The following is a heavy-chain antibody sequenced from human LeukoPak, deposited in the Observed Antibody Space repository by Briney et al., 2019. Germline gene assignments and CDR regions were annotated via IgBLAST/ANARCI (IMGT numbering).Heavy chain of an antibody. CDR3: ARVSSGWGGLDY. D-gene: IGHD6-19*01. CDR1: GFTFSSYG. J-gene: IGHJ4*02. Sequence: GRSLRLSCAASGFTFSSYGMHWVRQAPGKGLEWVAVIWYDGSNKYYADSVKGRFTISRDNSKNTLYLQMNSLRAEDTAVYYCARVSSGWGGLDYWGQGTLVTVSS. V-gene: IGHV3-33*01. CDR2: IWYDGSNK.